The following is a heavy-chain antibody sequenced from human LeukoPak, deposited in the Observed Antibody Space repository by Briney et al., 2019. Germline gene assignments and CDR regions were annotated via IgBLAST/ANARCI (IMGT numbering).Heavy chain of an antibody. V-gene: IGHV1-69*02. CDR2: IIPILGIA. Sequence: ASVKVSCKASGGTFSSYTISWVRQAPGQGLEWMGRIIPILGIANYAQKFQGRVTITADKSTSTAYMELSSLRSEDTAEYYCGTYGSGSYYYYYYYMDVWGKGTTVTVSS. CDR3: GTYGSGSYYYYYYYMDV. D-gene: IGHD3-10*01. CDR1: GGTFSSYT. J-gene: IGHJ6*03.